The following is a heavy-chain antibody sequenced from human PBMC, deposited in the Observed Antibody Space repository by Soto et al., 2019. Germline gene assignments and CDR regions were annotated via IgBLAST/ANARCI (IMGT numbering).Heavy chain of an antibody. Sequence: GGSLRLSCAASGFTFSTYSMNWVRQAPGKGLEWVSSISISSSYIYYADSVKGRFTISRDNAKNSLYLQMNSLRAEDTAVYYCARDSGSGWYYYGMDVWGQGTTVTVSS. V-gene: IGHV3-21*01. CDR1: GFTFSTYS. CDR3: ARDSGSGWYYYGMDV. J-gene: IGHJ6*02. CDR2: ISISSSYI. D-gene: IGHD6-19*01.